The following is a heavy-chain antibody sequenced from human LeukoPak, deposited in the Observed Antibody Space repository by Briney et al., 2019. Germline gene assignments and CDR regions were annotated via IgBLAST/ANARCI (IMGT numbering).Heavy chain of an antibody. CDR3: TRHHGQGIQPYDY. CDR2: IRSKANSYAT. D-gene: IGHD5-18*01. J-gene: IGHJ4*02. Sequence: GGSLRLSCAASGFTFSGSAMHWVRQASGKGLEWVGRIRSKANSYATAYAASVKGRFTISRDDSKNTAYLQMNSLKTEDTAVYYCTRHHGQGIQPYDYWGQGTLVTVSS. CDR1: GFTFSGSA. V-gene: IGHV3-73*01.